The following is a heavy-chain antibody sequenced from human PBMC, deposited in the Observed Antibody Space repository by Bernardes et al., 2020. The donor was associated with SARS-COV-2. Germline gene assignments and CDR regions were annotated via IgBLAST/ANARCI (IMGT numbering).Heavy chain of an antibody. CDR2: ISTGGNT. V-gene: IGHV3-53*01. J-gene: IGHJ3*02. Sequence: GGSLRLSCAASGFNVSSKYMNWVRQAPGKGLEWISAISTGGNTYYADSVNGRFTISRDTSKNTVYLQLNSLKAEDTAVYYCTREPLDSFDIWGQGTMVTVSS. CDR1: GFNVSSKY. CDR3: TREPLDSFDI.